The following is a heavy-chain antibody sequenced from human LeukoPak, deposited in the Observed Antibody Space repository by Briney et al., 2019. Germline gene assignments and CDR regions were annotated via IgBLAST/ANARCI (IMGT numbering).Heavy chain of an antibody. Sequence: PSETLSLTCSVSGFSITTGYYWAWIRQPPGRGLEWIGYIYYSGSTNYNPSLKSRVSISVDTSKNQFSLKLSSVTAADTAVYYCAREWGGYYDSSGYYGFHFDYWGQGTLVTVSS. CDR3: AREWGGYYDSSGYYGFHFDY. J-gene: IGHJ4*02. D-gene: IGHD3-22*01. V-gene: IGHV4-61*01. CDR1: GFSITTGYY. CDR2: IYYSGST.